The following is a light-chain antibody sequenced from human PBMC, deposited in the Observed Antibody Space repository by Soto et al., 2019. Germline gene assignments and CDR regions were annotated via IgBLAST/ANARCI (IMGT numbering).Light chain of an antibody. V-gene: IGKV3D-15*01. Sequence: IVLTQSPDTLSVSPGERATLSCRASQSISRTLAWYQQKSGQPPRLLIYDASTRATGFPARFSGSGSGTEFTLTISGLQSEDFGLFFCQHYYKWPLSFGGGTKVDIK. CDR3: QHYYKWPLS. CDR2: DAS. J-gene: IGKJ4*01. CDR1: QSISRT.